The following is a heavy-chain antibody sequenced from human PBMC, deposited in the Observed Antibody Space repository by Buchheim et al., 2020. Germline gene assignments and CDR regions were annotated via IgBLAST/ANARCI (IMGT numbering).Heavy chain of an antibody. CDR3: ARERVSAGSSSWYYFDY. J-gene: IGHJ4*02. V-gene: IGHV4-31*03. D-gene: IGHD6-13*01. CDR2: IYYSGST. CDR1: GGSVSSGSYY. Sequence: QVQLQESGPGLVKPSETLSLTCTVSGGSVSSGSYYWSWIRQPPGKGLEWIGYIYYSGSTYYNPSLKSRVTISVDTSKNQFSLKLSSVTAADTAVYYCARERVSAGSSSWYYFDYWGQGTL.